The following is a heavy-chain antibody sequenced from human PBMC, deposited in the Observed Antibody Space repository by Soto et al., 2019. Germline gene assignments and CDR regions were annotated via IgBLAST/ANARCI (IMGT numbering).Heavy chain of an antibody. J-gene: IGHJ6*02. CDR2: MHHSGIT. Sequence: PSETLSLTSAVSGYSIRGGYFWGWIRQPPGKGLEWIGSMHHSGITYYNLSLKSRVTISVDTSKNQLSLKLSSATAADTAVYYCARSMYSTSAQLYYGMDVWGQGTTVTVSS. CDR3: ARSMYSTSAQLYYGMDV. D-gene: IGHD6-6*01. CDR1: GYSIRGGYF. V-gene: IGHV4-38-2*01.